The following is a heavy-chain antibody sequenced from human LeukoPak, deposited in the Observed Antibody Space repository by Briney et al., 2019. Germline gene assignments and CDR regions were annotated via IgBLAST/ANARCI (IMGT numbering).Heavy chain of an antibody. Sequence: ASVKVSRKASAYTFTNYGISWVRQAPGQGLEWMGWIRAYNGNTNYAQKVQGRVTMTTDTSTSTAYMELRSLRSDGTAVYFCASERLSGYSYGSELDYWGRGTLVTVSS. CDR2: IRAYNGNT. CDR3: ASERLSGYSYGSELDY. J-gene: IGHJ4*02. V-gene: IGHV1-18*01. D-gene: IGHD5-18*01. CDR1: AYTFTNYG.